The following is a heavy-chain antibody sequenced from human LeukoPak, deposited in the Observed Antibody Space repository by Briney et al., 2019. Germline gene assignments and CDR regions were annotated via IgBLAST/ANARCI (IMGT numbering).Heavy chain of an antibody. CDR2: IYYTGST. CDR1: GGPVSIDH. Sequence: KSSDTLSLTCSVSGGPVSIDHWSWMPEPPGKALEWIGYIYYTGSTNDNPPLKSRVTISVDTSMNQFSLKLRSLTAADTAVYYCARRRIGTDSSGWYASGDYYFDYWGQGTLVTVSS. V-gene: IGHV4-59*02. CDR3: ARRRIGTDSSGWYASGDYYFDY. J-gene: IGHJ4*02. D-gene: IGHD6-19*01.